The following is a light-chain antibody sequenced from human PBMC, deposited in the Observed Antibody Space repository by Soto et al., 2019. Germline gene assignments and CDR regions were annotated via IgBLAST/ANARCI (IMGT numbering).Light chain of an antibody. Sequence: QPVLTQPASVSGSPGQSITISCTGTSSDVGSYNLVSWYQQHPGKAPKLMIYEGSKRPSGVSNRFSGSKSGNTASLTISGLQAEDEADYYCCSYAGRWVFGGGTQLTVL. CDR1: SSDVGSYNL. J-gene: IGLJ2*01. V-gene: IGLV2-23*01. CDR2: EGS. CDR3: CSYAGRWV.